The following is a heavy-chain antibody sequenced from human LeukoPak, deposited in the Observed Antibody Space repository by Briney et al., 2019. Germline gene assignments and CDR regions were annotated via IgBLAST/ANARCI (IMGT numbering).Heavy chain of an antibody. D-gene: IGHD3-10*01. Sequence: GGSLRLSCAASGFAFSKYAMNWVRQAPGKGLEWVSAISGSGGSTYYADSVKGRFTISRDNSKNTLYLQMNSLSAEDTAVYYCSKEQLTGFGELFGYWGQGTLVTVSS. CDR2: ISGSGGST. J-gene: IGHJ4*02. CDR1: GFAFSKYA. CDR3: SKEQLTGFGELFGY. V-gene: IGHV3-23*01.